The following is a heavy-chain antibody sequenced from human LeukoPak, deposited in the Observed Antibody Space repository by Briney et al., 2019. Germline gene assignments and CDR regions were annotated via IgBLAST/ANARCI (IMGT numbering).Heavy chain of an antibody. J-gene: IGHJ2*01. CDR1: GFTFRTYE. V-gene: IGHV3-48*03. Sequence: GGSLRLSCAASGFTFRTYEMNWVRQAPGKGLEWVSYISSVGSTRYYADSVKGRFTISRDNAKNSLYLQMNSLRAEDTAVYYCASPGYCSGGSCYYWYFHLWGRGTLVTVSS. CDR3: ASPGYCSGGSCYYWYFHL. CDR2: ISSVGSTR. D-gene: IGHD2-15*01.